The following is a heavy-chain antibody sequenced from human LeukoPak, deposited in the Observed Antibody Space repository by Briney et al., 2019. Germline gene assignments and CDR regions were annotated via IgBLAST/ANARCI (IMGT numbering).Heavy chain of an antibody. Sequence: GASVKVSCKASGYTFTGYYMHWVRQAPGQGLEWMGWINPNSGGTNYAQKFQGRVTMTRDTSISTAYMELSRLRSDDTAVYYCARGTQNMITFGGVIVNWGQGTLVTVSS. D-gene: IGHD3-16*02. V-gene: IGHV1-2*02. CDR2: INPNSGGT. CDR3: ARGTQNMITFGGVIVN. CDR1: GYTFTGYY. J-gene: IGHJ4*02.